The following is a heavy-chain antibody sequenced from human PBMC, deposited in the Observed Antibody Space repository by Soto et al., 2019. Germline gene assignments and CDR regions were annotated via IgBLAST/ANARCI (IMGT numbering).Heavy chain of an antibody. V-gene: IGHV1-69*01. CDR1: GGTFSSYA. Sequence: QVQLVQSGAEVKKRVSSEKVSCTASGGTFSSYAISWVRQAPGQGLAWMGGIIPISGTANDAQKCQGRVTITADESTSTAYMELSSLRSEDTAVYYCARSQGSSTSLEIYYYYYYGMDVWGQGTTVTVSS. CDR2: IIPISGTA. J-gene: IGHJ6*02. CDR3: ARSQGSSTSLEIYYYYYYGMDV. D-gene: IGHD2-2*01.